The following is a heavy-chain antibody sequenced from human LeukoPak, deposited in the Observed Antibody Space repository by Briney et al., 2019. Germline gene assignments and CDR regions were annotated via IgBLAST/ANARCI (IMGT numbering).Heavy chain of an antibody. V-gene: IGHV3-30*02. CDR3: ARGNRGGYYYYYYYMDV. CDR2: IRYDGSNK. J-gene: IGHJ6*03. CDR1: GFTFSSYG. D-gene: IGHD2-15*01. Sequence: PGGSLRLSCAASGFTFSSYGMHWVRQAPGKGLEWVAFIRYDGSNKYYADSVKGRFTISRDNSKNTLYLQMNSLRSEDTAVYYCARGNRGGYYYYYYYMDVWGKGTTVTVSS.